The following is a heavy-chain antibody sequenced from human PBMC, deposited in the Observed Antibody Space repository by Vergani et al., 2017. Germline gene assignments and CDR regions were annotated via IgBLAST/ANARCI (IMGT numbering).Heavy chain of an antibody. Sequence: EVQLVESGGGLGQPGRSLRLSCAAPGFTLDEYAMHWVRQAPGEGLEWVSGTSWKRGSIGYADSVKGRFTISRDNAKNSLYLQMNSLRAEDTALYYCASKEWELLSTWGQGTLVTVSS. CDR2: TSWKRGSI. J-gene: IGHJ5*02. V-gene: IGHV3-9*01. CDR3: ASKEWELLST. D-gene: IGHD1-26*01. CDR1: GFTLDEYA.